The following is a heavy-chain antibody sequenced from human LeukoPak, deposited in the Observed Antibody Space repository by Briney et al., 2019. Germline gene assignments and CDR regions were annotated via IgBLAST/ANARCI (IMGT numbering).Heavy chain of an antibody. J-gene: IGHJ4*02. CDR2: ISGSGGST. Sequence: GGSLRLSCAASGFTFSSYAMSWVRQAPGKGLEWVSAISGSGGSTYYADSVKGRFTISRDNSKNTLYLQMNSLRAEDTAVYYCAKDVRGTYYHDSSGYYPQSTELDYWGQGTLVTVSS. V-gene: IGHV3-23*01. CDR1: GFTFSSYA. CDR3: AKDVRGTYYHDSSGYYPQSTELDY. D-gene: IGHD3-22*01.